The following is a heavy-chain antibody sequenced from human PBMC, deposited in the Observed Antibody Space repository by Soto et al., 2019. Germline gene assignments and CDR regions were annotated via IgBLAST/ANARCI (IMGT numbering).Heavy chain of an antibody. CDR3: ARDRARTTNAFDL. Sequence: PGGSLRLSCAASGFIFRTYSLSWVRQAPGKGLEWVSSVSSSGTYIFYTDSVKGRFTISRDNAKTSIYLQMNSLRAEDTAVYYCARDRARTTNAFDLWGHGTLVTVSS. J-gene: IGHJ3*01. D-gene: IGHD1-1*01. CDR2: VSSSGTYI. CDR1: GFIFRTYS. V-gene: IGHV3-21*01.